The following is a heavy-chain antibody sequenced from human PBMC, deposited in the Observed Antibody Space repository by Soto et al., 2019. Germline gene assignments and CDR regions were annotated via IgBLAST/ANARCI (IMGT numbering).Heavy chain of an antibody. J-gene: IGHJ5*02. CDR1: GYTFTSYG. CDR3: ARDPGYCSGGSCYEDNWFDP. D-gene: IGHD2-15*01. CDR2: ISAYNGNT. V-gene: IGHV1-18*01. Sequence: QVQLVQSGAEVKKPGASVKVSCKASGYTFTSYGISWVRQAPGQGLEWMGWISAYNGNTNYAQKLQGRVTMTTDTSTKAAYMELRSRRSDDTAVYYCARDPGYCSGGSCYEDNWFDPWGQGTLVTVSP.